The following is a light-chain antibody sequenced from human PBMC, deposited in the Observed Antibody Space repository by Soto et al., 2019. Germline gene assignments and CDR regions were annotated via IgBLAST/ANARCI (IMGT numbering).Light chain of an antibody. CDR2: DVN. CDR1: SSDVGGYSS. CDR3: SSYAGSNNLYV. Sequence: QSALTQPPSASGSPGQSVTISCTGTSSDVGGYSSVSWYQQHPGKAPKLMIYDVNNRPSGVPDRFSGSKSGNMASLTVSGLQAEDEADYYCSSYAGSNNLYVFGSGTKLTVL. V-gene: IGLV2-8*01. J-gene: IGLJ1*01.